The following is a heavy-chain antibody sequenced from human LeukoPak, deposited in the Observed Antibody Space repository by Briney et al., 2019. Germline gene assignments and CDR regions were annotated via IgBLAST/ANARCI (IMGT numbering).Heavy chain of an antibody. CDR1: GGSISSGSYY. CDR3: ARDGRWELLHYMDV. D-gene: IGHD1-26*01. V-gene: IGHV4-61*02. CDR2: IYTSGST. Sequence: KPSETLSLTCTVSGGSISSGSYYWSWIRQPAGKGLEWIGRIYTSGSTNYNPSLKSRVTISVDTSKNQFSLKLSSVTAADTAVYYCARDGRWELLHYMDVWGKGTTVTVSS. J-gene: IGHJ6*03.